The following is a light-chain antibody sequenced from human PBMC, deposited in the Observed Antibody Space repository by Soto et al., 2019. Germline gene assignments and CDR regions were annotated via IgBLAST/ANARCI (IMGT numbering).Light chain of an antibody. Sequence: QSALTQPPSASGSPGQSVTISCTGTSSDVGGYNYVSWCQQHPGKAPKLMIYEVTKRPSGVPDRFSGSKSGNTASLTVSGLQAEDEADYYCSSYAGSNFVVFGGGTKLTVL. J-gene: IGLJ2*01. CDR2: EVT. CDR3: SSYAGSNFVV. V-gene: IGLV2-8*01. CDR1: SSDVGGYNY.